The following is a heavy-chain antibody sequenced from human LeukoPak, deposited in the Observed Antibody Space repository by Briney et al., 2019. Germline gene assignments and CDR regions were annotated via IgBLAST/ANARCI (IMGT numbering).Heavy chain of an antibody. CDR2: INSDGSST. V-gene: IGHV3-74*01. Sequence: PGGSLRLSCAASGFTLSGNWMHWVRQAPGKGRVWVSRINSDGSSTSYADSVKGRFTISRDNAKNTLYLQMNSLRAEDTAVYYCARRDNYDYWGQGTLVTVSS. D-gene: IGHD2-15*01. CDR1: GFTLSGNW. CDR3: ARRDNYDY. J-gene: IGHJ4*02.